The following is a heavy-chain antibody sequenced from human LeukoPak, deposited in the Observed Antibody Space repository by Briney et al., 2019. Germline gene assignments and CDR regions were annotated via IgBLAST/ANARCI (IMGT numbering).Heavy chain of an antibody. CDR3: AKGLVPDLY. D-gene: IGHD5-12*01. V-gene: IGHV3-30-3*01. CDR1: GFTFSSYA. Sequence: GGSLRLSCAASGFTFSSYAMHWVRQAPGKGLEWVAVISYDGSNKYYADSVKGRFTISRDNSKNTLYLQMNSLRAEDTAVYYCAKGLVPDLYWGQGTLVTVSS. J-gene: IGHJ4*02. CDR2: ISYDGSNK.